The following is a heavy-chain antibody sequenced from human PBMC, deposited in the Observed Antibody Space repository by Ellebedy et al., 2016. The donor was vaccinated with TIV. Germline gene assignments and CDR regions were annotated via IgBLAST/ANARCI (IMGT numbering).Heavy chain of an antibody. CDR3: ARASGKGGMDV. V-gene: IGHV4-59*01. J-gene: IGHJ6*02. Sequence: SETLSLTXTVSGGSISSYYWSWIRQPPGKGLEWIGYIYYSGSTNYNPSLKSRVTISVDTSKNQFSLKLSSVTAADTAVYYCARASGKGGMDVWGQGTTVTVSS. CDR2: IYYSGST. D-gene: IGHD6-25*01. CDR1: GGSISSYY.